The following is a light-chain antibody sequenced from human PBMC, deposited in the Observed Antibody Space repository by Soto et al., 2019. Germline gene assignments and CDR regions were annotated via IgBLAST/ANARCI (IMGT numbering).Light chain of an antibody. CDR3: QQYAAGSPIT. V-gene: IGKV3-20*01. Sequence: EIVLTQSPGTLSLSPGERATLSCRASQSVSSSLAWYQQKTGQAPRLLISGASNRATGIPDRFSGSGSGTDFTLTISRLEPEDFALYHCQQYAAGSPITFGKGTRLEIK. CDR2: GAS. CDR1: QSVSSS. J-gene: IGKJ5*01.